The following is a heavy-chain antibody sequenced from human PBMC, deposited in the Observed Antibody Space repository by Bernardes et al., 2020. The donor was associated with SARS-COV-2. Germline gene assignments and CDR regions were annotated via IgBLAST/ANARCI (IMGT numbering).Heavy chain of an antibody. CDR2: TYYRSKWYN. D-gene: IGHD6-19*01. CDR3: AREWGVSYSSGWGFDY. Sequence: SQTLSLTCAISGDSVSSNSAAWNWIRQSPSRGLEWLGRTYYRSKWYNEYALSVKSRITINPDTSNNQFSLQLSSVTPEDTAVYYCAREWGVSYSSGWGFDYWGQRTLVTVSS. V-gene: IGHV6-1*01. J-gene: IGHJ4*02. CDR1: GDSVSSNSAA.